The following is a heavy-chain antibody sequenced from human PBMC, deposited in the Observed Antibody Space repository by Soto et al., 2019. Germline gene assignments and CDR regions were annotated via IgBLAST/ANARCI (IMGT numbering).Heavy chain of an antibody. CDR1: GFTFSSYS. V-gene: IGHV3-48*01. CDR3: ARAVSQEPTDY. Sequence: EVQLVESGGGLVQPGGSLRLSCAASGFTFSSYSMNWVRQAPGKGLEWVSYISSSSSTIYYADSVKGRFTISRDNAKNSLYLQMNSLRAEDTAVYYCARAVSQEPTDYWGQGTLVTVSS. CDR2: ISSSSSTI. J-gene: IGHJ4*02. D-gene: IGHD1-1*01.